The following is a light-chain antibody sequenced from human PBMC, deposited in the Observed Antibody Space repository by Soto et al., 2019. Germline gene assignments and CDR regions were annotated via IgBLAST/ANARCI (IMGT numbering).Light chain of an antibody. CDR1: SSDVGSYNP. Sequence: QSALTQPASVSGSPGQSITISCTGTSSDVGSYNPVSWYQQHPGKAPKLMIYEGSKRPSGVSNRFSGSKSGNTASLTISGLQAEDEDDYYCCSYACSWVFGGGTKLTVL. V-gene: IGLV2-23*01. CDR3: CSYACSWV. J-gene: IGLJ3*02. CDR2: EGS.